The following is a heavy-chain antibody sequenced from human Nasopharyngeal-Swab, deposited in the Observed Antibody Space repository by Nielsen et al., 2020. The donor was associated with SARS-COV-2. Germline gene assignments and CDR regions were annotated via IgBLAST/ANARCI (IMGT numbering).Heavy chain of an antibody. CDR1: GFTFSSYA. V-gene: IGHV3-23*01. CDR3: AKDLGARGFDY. J-gene: IGHJ4*02. D-gene: IGHD3-10*01. Sequence: GESLKISCAASGFTFSSYAMSWVRQAPGKGLEWVSAISGSGGSTYYADSVKGRFTTSRDNSKNTLYLQMNSLRAEDTAVYYCAKDLGARGFDYWGQGTLVTVSS. CDR2: ISGSGGST.